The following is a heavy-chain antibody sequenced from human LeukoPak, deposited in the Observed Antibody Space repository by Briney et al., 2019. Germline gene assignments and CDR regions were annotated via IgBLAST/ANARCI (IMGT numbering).Heavy chain of an antibody. V-gene: IGHV3-7*01. J-gene: IGHJ6*03. Sequence: GGSLRLSCAAPGFTFSIYWMTWVRQAPGKGLEWVANIKQDGGEKYYVDSVKGRFTISGDNSKNSLYLQMNSLRAEDTAVYYCARDNYYGSGSYYPGGYYYYMDVWGKGTTVTISS. CDR2: IKQDGGEK. CDR1: GFTFSIYW. CDR3: ARDNYYGSGSYYPGGYYYYMDV. D-gene: IGHD3-10*01.